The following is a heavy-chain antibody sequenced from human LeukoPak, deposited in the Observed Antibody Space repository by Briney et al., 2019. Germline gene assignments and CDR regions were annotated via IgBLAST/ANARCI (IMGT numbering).Heavy chain of an antibody. CDR1: GFTFSSYA. CDR3: AKHEPSRYDYVWGSYRGHLDY. Sequence: AGGSLRLSCAASGFTFSSYAMSWVRQAPGKGPEWVSAISGSGGSAYYADSVKGRFTISRDNSKNTLYLQMNSLRAEDTAVYYCAKHEPSRYDYVWGSYRGHLDYWGQGTLVTVSS. V-gene: IGHV3-23*01. J-gene: IGHJ4*02. CDR2: ISGSGGSA. D-gene: IGHD3-16*02.